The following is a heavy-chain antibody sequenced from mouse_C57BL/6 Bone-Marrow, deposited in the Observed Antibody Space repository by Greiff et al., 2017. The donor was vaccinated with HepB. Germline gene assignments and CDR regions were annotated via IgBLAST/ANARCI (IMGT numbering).Heavy chain of an antibody. V-gene: IGHV1-64*01. CDR2: IHPNSGST. Sequence: VQLQQSGAELVKPGASVKLSCKASGYTFTSYWMHWVKQRPGQGLEWIGMIHPNSGSTNYNEKFKSKATLTVDKSSSTAYMQLSSLTSEDSAVYYCARGGGSSYEAMDYWGQGTSVTVSS. CDR1: GYTFTSYW. J-gene: IGHJ4*01. D-gene: IGHD1-1*01. CDR3: ARGGGSSYEAMDY.